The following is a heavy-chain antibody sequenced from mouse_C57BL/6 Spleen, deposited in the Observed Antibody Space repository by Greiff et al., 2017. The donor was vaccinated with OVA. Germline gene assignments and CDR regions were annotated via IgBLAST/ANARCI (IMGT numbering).Heavy chain of an antibody. CDR2: IHPNSGST. J-gene: IGHJ2*01. Sequence: VQLQQSGAELVKPGASVKLSCKASGYTFTSYWMHWVKQSPGQGLEWIGLIHPNSGSTNYNATFKSKVTLTVDKSSSTAYMELSSLTSEDSAVYYCASILVSWGQGTTLTVSS. CDR3: ASILVS. V-gene: IGHV1-64*01. CDR1: GYTFTSYW.